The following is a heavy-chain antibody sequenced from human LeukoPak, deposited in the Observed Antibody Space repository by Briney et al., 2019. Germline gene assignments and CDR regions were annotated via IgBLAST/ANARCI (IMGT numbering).Heavy chain of an antibody. V-gene: IGHV3-53*04. CDR3: ARSIDDDWYFDL. J-gene: IGHJ2*01. CDR1: GFTVSSDY. CDR2: IHRGGNT. Sequence: GGSLRLSCAAPGFTVSSDYMAWVRQAPGKGLEWVSIIHRGGNTNYADSVKGRFTISRHNSKNTVYFQMNSLRPEDTAVYYCARSIDDDWYFDLWGRGTLVTVSS. D-gene: IGHD2-21*01.